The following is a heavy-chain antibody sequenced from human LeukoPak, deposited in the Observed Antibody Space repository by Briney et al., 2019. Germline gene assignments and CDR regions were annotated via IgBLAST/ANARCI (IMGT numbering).Heavy chain of an antibody. J-gene: IGHJ5*02. CDR2: INPSGGST. CDR3: ARHFMVRGVIIRFDP. CDR1: GYTFTSYY. Sequence: ASVKVSCKASGYTFTSYYMHWVRQAPGQGLEWMGIINPSGGSTSYAQKFQGRVTMTTDTSTSSAYMELRSLRSDDTAVYFCARHFMVRGVIIRFDPWGQGTLVTVSS. D-gene: IGHD3-10*01. V-gene: IGHV1-46*01.